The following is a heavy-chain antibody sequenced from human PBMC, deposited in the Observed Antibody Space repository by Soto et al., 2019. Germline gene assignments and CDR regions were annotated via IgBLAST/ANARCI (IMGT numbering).Heavy chain of an antibody. J-gene: IGHJ6*02. V-gene: IGHV1-18*01. CDR2: ISAYNGNT. Sequence: QVQLVQSGAEVKKPGASVKVSCKASGYTFTSYFITWVRQAPGQGLEWMGWISAYNGNTNYAQMLQGKVTMTTDTSTATAYKEMRNLRSDDTAVYYCARQNYYSGMDVWGQGTTVTVSS. CDR1: GYTFTSYF. CDR3: ARQNYYSGMDV.